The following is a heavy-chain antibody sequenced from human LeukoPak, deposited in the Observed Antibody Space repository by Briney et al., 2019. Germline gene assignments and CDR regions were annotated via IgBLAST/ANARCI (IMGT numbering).Heavy chain of an antibody. Sequence: ASVKVSCKASGYTFTSYAMHWVRQAPAQRLEWMGWINAGNGNTKYSQKFQGRVTITADESTSTAYMELSSLRSEDTAVYYCARGGDWGQESDDYWGQGTLVTVSS. CDR2: INAGNGNT. D-gene: IGHD7-27*01. J-gene: IGHJ4*02. CDR1: GYTFTSYA. V-gene: IGHV1-3*01. CDR3: ARGGDWGQESDDY.